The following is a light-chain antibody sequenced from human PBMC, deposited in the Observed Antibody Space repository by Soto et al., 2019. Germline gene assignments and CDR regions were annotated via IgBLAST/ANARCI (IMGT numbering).Light chain of an antibody. J-gene: IGLJ2*01. Sequence: QSVLTQPASVSGSPGQSITISCTGTSSDVGSYNYVSWYQQHPGKAPKLMIYDVSNRPSGVSNRFSGSKSGNTASLTISGLQAEDEADYYCSSYTSSTGVFGGGTKLTVL. V-gene: IGLV2-14*01. CDR3: SSYTSSTGV. CDR2: DVS. CDR1: SSDVGSYNY.